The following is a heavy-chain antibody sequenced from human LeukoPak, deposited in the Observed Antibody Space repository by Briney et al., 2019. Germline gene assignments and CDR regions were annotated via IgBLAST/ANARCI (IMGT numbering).Heavy chain of an antibody. CDR2: ISSSGSTI. CDR1: GFTFSSYE. D-gene: IGHD6-13*01. CDR3: ARDRPIAAHREGSDY. J-gene: IGHJ4*02. Sequence: GGSLRLSCAASGFTFSSYEMNWVRQAPGKGLEWVSYISSSGSTIYYADSVKGRFTISRDNAKNSLYLQMNSLRAEDTAVYYCARDRPIAAHREGSDYWGQGTLVTVSS. V-gene: IGHV3-48*03.